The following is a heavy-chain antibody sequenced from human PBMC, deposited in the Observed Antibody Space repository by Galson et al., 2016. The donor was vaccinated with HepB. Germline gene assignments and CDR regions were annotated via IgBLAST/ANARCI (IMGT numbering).Heavy chain of an antibody. Sequence: SVKVSCKVSGYIFFELSFHWVRQRPGKGLEWMGSFVPKSVQTFYGQKFQGRLILNDDTSTDPAYMELSRLRSDDTAVYYCAAFHPRWGHFDYWGQGALVTVSS. V-gene: IGHV1-24*01. CDR3: AAFHPRWGHFDY. D-gene: IGHD3-16*01. J-gene: IGHJ4*02. CDR2: FVPKSVQT. CDR1: GYIFFELS.